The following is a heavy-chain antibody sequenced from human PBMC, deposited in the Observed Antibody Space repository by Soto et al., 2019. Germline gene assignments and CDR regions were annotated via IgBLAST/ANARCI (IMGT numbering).Heavy chain of an antibody. CDR2: ISGRGGST. D-gene: IGHD6-19*01. V-gene: IGHV3-23*01. CDR3: AKDQVKVAEPGGY. J-gene: IGHJ4*02. Sequence: EVKLLASGGGLVQPGGSLRLSCAASGFTFSSYAMSWVRQAPGTGLVWFSYISGRGGSTYYADSVKGGFTISRDNAKHSRYLQMNSVRSEDTAVYYWAKDQVKVAEPGGYWDQGTLVTVSA. CDR1: GFTFSSYA.